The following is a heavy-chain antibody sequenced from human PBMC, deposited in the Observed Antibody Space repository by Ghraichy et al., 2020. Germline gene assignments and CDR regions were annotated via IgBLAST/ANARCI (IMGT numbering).Heavy chain of an antibody. CDR1: GFTFGHAW. Sequence: GGSLRLSCAASGFTFGHAWMSWVRQAPGKGLEWVGRVKTNMDGGTTDYATPMKGRFTIPRDDSKKALYLQMNSLRTDDTAVYYCCTADPYYGSGSAVWGQGTTVTVSS. V-gene: IGHV3-15*01. D-gene: IGHD3-10*01. CDR3: CTADPYYGSGSAV. CDR2: VKTNMDGGTT. J-gene: IGHJ6*02.